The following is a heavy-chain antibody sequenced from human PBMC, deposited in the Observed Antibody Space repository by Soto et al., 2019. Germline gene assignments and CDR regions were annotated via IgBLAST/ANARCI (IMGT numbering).Heavy chain of an antibody. CDR3: ARDKRRSPLDY. J-gene: IGHJ4*02. CDR2: ISSSSSTI. CDR1: GFTFNNYS. Sequence: EVQLVESGGGLVQPGGSLRLSCAASGFTFNNYSMNWVRQAPGKGLEWVSYISSSSSTIYSADSVKGRFTISRDNAKNSLYLQMNSLRAEDTAVYYCARDKRRSPLDYWGQGTLVTVSS. V-gene: IGHV3-48*01.